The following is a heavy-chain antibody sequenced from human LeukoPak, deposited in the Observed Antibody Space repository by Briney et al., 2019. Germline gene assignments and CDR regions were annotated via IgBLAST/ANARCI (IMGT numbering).Heavy chain of an antibody. D-gene: IGHD2-15*01. CDR2: ISSSGSTI. V-gene: IGHV3-11*01. Sequence: GGSLRLSCAASGFTFSDYYMSWIRQAPGKGLEWVSYISSSGSTIYYADSVKGRFTISRDNAKNSLYLQMNSLRAEDTAVYYCARSKVVAALDAFDIWGQGTMVTVSS. CDR3: ARSKVVAALDAFDI. CDR1: GFTFSDYY. J-gene: IGHJ3*02.